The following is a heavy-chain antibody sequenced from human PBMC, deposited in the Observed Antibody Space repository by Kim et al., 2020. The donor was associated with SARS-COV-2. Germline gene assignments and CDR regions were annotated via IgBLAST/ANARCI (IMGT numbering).Heavy chain of an antibody. J-gene: IGHJ3*01. Sequence: GSTNDNPSLTSRVTITVDTSKYQCSLKLSSVTAADTTVYYCARDAGGYDSWGQGTMVTVSS. V-gene: IGHV4-59*01. D-gene: IGHD2-15*01. CDR2: GST. CDR3: ARDAGGYDS.